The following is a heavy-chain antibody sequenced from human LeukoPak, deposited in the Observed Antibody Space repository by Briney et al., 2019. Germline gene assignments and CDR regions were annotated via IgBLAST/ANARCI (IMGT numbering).Heavy chain of an antibody. J-gene: IGHJ1*01. D-gene: IGHD3-22*01. V-gene: IGHV3-23*01. CDR2: ISGSGGST. Sequence: PGGSLRLSCAASGFTFSSYAMSWARQAPGKGLEWVSAISGSGGSTYYADSVKGRFTISRDNSKNTLYLQMNSLRAEDTAVYYCAKDPRRITMIVVVTAEYFQHWGQGTLVTVSS. CDR1: GFTFSSYA. CDR3: AKDPRRITMIVVVTAEYFQH.